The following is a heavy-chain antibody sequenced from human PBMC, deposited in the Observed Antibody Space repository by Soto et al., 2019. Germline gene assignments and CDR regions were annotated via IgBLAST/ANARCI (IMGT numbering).Heavy chain of an antibody. CDR1: WLPLRRYW. Sequence: SGGALRLSFAVSWLPLRRYWVSLVRQAPGKGLEWVANINQDGSDKNYLDSVKGRFTVSRDNAKNSLYLQMNGLRVEDTAVYFCARGHYGMEDWGQGTTVTVSS. CDR3: ARGHYGMED. J-gene: IGHJ6*02. V-gene: IGHV3-7*05. CDR2: INQDGSDK.